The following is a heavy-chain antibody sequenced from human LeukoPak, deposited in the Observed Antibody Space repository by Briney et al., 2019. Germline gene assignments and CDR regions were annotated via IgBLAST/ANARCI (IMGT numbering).Heavy chain of an antibody. CDR2: INSDGSST. D-gene: IGHD6-19*01. V-gene: IGHV3-74*01. CDR1: GFTFGNYW. CDR3: AREMVAVAARSDY. J-gene: IGHJ4*02. Sequence: GGSLRLSCAASGFTFGNYWMHWVRQAPGKGLVWVSRINSDGSSTNYADSVRGRFTISRDNAKNSLYLQMNRLRVEDTAVYYCAREMVAVAARSDYWGQGTLVTVSS.